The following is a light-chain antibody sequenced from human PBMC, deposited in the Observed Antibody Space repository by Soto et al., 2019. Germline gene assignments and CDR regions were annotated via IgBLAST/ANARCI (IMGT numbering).Light chain of an antibody. V-gene: IGKV1-5*01. CDR1: QTISSW. CDR2: DAS. J-gene: IGKJ4*01. Sequence: DIQMTQSPSTLSGSVGDRVTITCRASQTISSWLAWYQQKPGKAPKLLISDASSLETGVPSRFSGSGFGTEFTLTISSLQSEDFATYYCLQYSGYVPAFGGGTKVDIK. CDR3: LQYSGYVPA.